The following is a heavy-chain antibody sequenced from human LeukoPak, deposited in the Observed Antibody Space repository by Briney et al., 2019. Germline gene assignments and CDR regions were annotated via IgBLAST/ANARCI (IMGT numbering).Heavy chain of an antibody. V-gene: IGHV1-69*06. CDR1: GGTFSSYA. J-gene: IGHJ5*02. D-gene: IGHD2-15*01. CDR3: ARVVQSGGTLYNWFDP. Sequence: SVKVSCKASGGTFSSYAISWVRQAPGQGLEWMGGIIPIFGTANYAQKFQGRVTITADKSTSTAYKELSSLRSEDTAVYYCARVVQSGGTLYNWFDPWGQGTLVTVSS. CDR2: IIPIFGTA.